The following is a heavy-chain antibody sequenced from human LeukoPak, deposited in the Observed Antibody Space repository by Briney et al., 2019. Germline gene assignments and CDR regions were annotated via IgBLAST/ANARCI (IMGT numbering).Heavy chain of an antibody. J-gene: IGHJ4*02. CDR3: AKAGDSSGYYYGFDY. CDR1: GFTFSSYA. Sequence: GGSLRLSCAASGFTFSSYAMSWVRQAPGKGLEWVSAISGSGGSTYYADSVKGRFTISRDNSKNTLYLQMNSLRAEDTAVYYCAKAGDSSGYYYGFDYWGQGTLVTVSS. V-gene: IGHV3-23*01. CDR2: ISGSGGST. D-gene: IGHD3-22*01.